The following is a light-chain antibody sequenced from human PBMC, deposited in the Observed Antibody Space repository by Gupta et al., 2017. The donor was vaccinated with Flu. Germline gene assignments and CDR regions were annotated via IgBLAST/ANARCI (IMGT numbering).Light chain of an antibody. CDR2: DAS. J-gene: IGKJ4*01. V-gene: IGKV1-27*01. CDR1: QDISNY. CDR3: QKYSSGPPGLT. Sequence: DIQMTQSPSSLSASLGDRVTITCRASQDISNYLAWFQQKPGEVPKLLIYDASTLQSGVPSRFGGSGSGTDFTLTISSLQPEDVATYYCQKYSSGPPGLTFGGGTKVEIK.